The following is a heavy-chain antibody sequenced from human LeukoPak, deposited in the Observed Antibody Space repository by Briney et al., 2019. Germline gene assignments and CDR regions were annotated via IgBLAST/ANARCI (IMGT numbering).Heavy chain of an antibody. V-gene: IGHV3-23*01. CDR2: ISASGGST. D-gene: IGHD4-17*01. Sequence: GGSLRLSCTASGFTFSSYAMSWVRQAPGKGLEWVSAISASGGSTYYADSVKGRFTISRDNSKNTLYLQMNSLRAEDTAVYYCAKDLRYGDYSDYWGQGTLVTVSS. CDR1: GFTFSSYA. CDR3: AKDLRYGDYSDY. J-gene: IGHJ4*02.